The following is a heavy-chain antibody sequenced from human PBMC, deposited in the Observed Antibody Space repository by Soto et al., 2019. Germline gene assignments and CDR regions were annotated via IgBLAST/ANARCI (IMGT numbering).Heavy chain of an antibody. CDR3: AKNWNWGSLVH. CDR2: IYYGGST. D-gene: IGHD7-27*01. V-gene: IGHV4-59*08. J-gene: IGHJ4*02. CDR1: GDSISTDY. Sequence: ETLALTCNVSGDSISTDYWSLIRQSPGKGLEWIGFIYYGGSTNYNPSLKSRVTISVDTPKNQFSLKLSSVTAADTAVYYCAKNWNWGSLVHWGQGTLVTVS.